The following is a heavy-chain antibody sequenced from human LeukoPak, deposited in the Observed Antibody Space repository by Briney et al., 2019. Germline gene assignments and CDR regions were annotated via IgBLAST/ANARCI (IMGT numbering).Heavy chain of an antibody. CDR2: INHSGST. J-gene: IGHJ1*01. Sequence: SETLSLTCTVSSYSISSGYYWSWIRQPPGKGLEWIGEINHSGSTNYNPSLKSRVTISVDTSKNQFSLKLSSVTAADAAVYYCARHRSGSDYVPEYFQHWGQGTLVTVSS. CDR3: ARHRSGSDYVPEYFQH. CDR1: SYSISSGYY. V-gene: IGHV4-38-2*02. D-gene: IGHD1-26*01.